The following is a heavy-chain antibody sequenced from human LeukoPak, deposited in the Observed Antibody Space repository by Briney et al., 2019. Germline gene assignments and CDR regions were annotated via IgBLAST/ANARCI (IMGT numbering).Heavy chain of an antibody. J-gene: IGHJ4*02. CDR1: GFTFSSYS. V-gene: IGHV3-48*04. CDR3: ARALLLPGHPYYDSSGYYARWNYFDY. CDR2: ISSSSSTI. D-gene: IGHD3-22*01. Sequence: GGSLRLSCAASGFTFSSYSMNWVRQAPGKGLEWVSYISSSSSTIYYAGSVKGRFTISRDNAKNSLYLQMNSLRAEDTAVYYCARALLLPGHPYYDSSGYYARWNYFDYWGQGTLVTVSS.